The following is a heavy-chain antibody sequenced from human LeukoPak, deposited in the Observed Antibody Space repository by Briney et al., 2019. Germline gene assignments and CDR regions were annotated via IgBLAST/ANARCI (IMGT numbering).Heavy chain of an antibody. D-gene: IGHD6-19*01. CDR3: ARLGYSSGWYPDY. CDR1: GGCISSYY. V-gene: IGHV4-59*08. CDR2: IYYSGST. Sequence: SETLSLTCTVSGGCISSYYWSWIRQPPGKGLEWIGYIYYSGSTNYNPSLKSRVTISVDTSKNQFSLKLSSVTAADTAVYYCARLGYSSGWYPDYWGQGTLVTVSS. J-gene: IGHJ4*02.